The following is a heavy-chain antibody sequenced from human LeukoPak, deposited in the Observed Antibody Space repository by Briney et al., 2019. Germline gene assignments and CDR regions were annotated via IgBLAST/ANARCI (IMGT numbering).Heavy chain of an antibody. D-gene: IGHD6-6*01. CDR3: AGSIAARHYFDY. CDR2: IYYSGST. CDR1: GRSISSYY. Sequence: PSETLSLTCTVSGRSISSYYCSWIRQPPGKGLEWIGYIYYSGSTNYNPSLKSRVTISVDTSKNQFSLKLSSVTAADTAVYYCAGSIAARHYFDYGGQGTLVTVSS. V-gene: IGHV4-59*01. J-gene: IGHJ4*02.